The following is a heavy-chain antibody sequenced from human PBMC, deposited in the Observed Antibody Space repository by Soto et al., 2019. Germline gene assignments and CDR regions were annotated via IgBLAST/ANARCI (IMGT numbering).Heavy chain of an antibody. J-gene: IGHJ6*03. CDR1: GFTFNSYA. CDR3: AGALQGYAYFHMDV. D-gene: IGHD5-12*01. V-gene: IGHV3-48*01. Sequence: HPGGSLRLSCEASGFTFNSYALNWVRQAPGKGLEWVLFISSSGRTTYYADSVKGRFTISRDNAKNSLYLQMNSLRAEGTAVYYCAGALQGYAYFHMDVWGKGTTVTVSS. CDR2: ISSSGRTT.